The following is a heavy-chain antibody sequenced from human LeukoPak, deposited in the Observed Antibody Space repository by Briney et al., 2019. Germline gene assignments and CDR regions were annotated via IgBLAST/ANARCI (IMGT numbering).Heavy chain of an antibody. CDR2: ISGSGGST. Sequence: GGSLRLSCAASGFTFSSYAMSWVRQAPGKGLEWVSAISGSGGSTYYADSVKGRFTISRDNSKNTLYLQMNSLRAEDTAVYYCAKDKVAAAGNRKHYYYYGMDVWGQGTTVTVSS. CDR1: GFTFSSYA. CDR3: AKDKVAAAGNRKHYYYYGMDV. D-gene: IGHD6-13*01. J-gene: IGHJ6*02. V-gene: IGHV3-23*01.